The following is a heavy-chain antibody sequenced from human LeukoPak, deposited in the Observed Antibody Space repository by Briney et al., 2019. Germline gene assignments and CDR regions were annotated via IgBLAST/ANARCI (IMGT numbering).Heavy chain of an antibody. V-gene: IGHV3-23*01. J-gene: IGHJ4*02. CDR3: AARKVRGVWFYLDY. CDR2: IYDDNT. Sequence: GVSLRLSCAASGFTVSAYAMAWVRQAPGKGLEWVSTIYDDNTYYADSVKGRFAISTDDSKNTLYLQMNSLRVEDTAVYFCAARKVRGVWFYLDYWGQGTLVTVSS. CDR1: GFTVSAYA. D-gene: IGHD3-10*01.